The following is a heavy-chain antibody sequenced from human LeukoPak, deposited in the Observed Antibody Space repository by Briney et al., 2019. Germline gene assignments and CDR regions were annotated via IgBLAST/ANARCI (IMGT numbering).Heavy chain of an antibody. CDR2: IVVGSGNT. Sequence: GASVKVSCKASGFTFTSSAMQWVRQARGQRLEWIGWIVVGSGNTNYAQKFQERVTITRDMSTSTAYMELSSLRSEDTAVYYCAADPYSGAGYYYDSSGYYEFDYWGQGTLVTVSS. CDR3: AADPYSGAGYYYDSSGYYEFDY. V-gene: IGHV1-58*02. J-gene: IGHJ4*02. D-gene: IGHD3-22*01. CDR1: GFTFTSSA.